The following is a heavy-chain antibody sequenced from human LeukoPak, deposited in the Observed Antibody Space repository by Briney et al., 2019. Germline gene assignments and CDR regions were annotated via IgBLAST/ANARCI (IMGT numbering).Heavy chain of an antibody. Sequence: GGSLRLSCVASGFTFTNAWMSWVRQAPGKGLEWGIRITSSADAGTTDYAAPVKDRFIISRDDSQDKLFLQMNYLETEDTTVYYCTTDLGLTVIRGVFFSWGQGTLVTVSS. J-gene: IGHJ5*02. V-gene: IGHV3-15*01. CDR3: TTDLGLTVIRGVFFS. CDR1: GFTFTNAW. D-gene: IGHD3-10*01. CDR2: ITSSADAGTT.